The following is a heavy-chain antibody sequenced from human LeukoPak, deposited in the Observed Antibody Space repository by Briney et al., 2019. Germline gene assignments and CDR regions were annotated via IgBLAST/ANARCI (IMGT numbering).Heavy chain of an antibody. Sequence: GGSLRLSCAASGFTVSNNYMTWVHQAPGKGLEWVSVMYRVGNTYYADFVKGRFTISRDNFKNTLHLQMNSLRVEDTALYYCARGLTVGATGVWAFDIWGQGTMVTVSS. V-gene: IGHV3-66*01. CDR2: MYRVGNT. CDR3: ARGLTVGATGVWAFDI. CDR1: GFTVSNNY. J-gene: IGHJ3*02. D-gene: IGHD1-26*01.